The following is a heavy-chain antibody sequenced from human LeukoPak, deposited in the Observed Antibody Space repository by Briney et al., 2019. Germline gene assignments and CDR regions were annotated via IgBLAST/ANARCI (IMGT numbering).Heavy chain of an antibody. D-gene: IGHD2-2*02. CDR1: GFTFDDYG. Sequence: GGSLRLSCAASGFTFDDYGMSWVRQAPGKGLEWVSGINWNGGSTGYADSVKGRFTISRDDAKNSLYLQMNSLRAEDTALYYCARRRYTHYFDYWGQGTLVTVSS. CDR3: ARRRYTHYFDY. CDR2: INWNGGST. V-gene: IGHV3-20*04. J-gene: IGHJ4*02.